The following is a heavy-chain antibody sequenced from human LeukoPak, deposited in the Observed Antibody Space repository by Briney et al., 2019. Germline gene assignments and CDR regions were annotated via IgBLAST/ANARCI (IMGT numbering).Heavy chain of an antibody. CDR2: IKSDGGEK. D-gene: IGHD4-17*01. CDR1: GFTFSNYW. CDR3: ARDDYGFDP. Sequence: GGSLRLSCAASGFTFSNYWMSWVRQAPGKGLEWMANIKSDGGEKYYVDSVKGRFTISRDNARNSLHLQMNNLRAEDTALYYCARDDYGFDPWGQGTLVTVSS. J-gene: IGHJ5*02. V-gene: IGHV3-7*01.